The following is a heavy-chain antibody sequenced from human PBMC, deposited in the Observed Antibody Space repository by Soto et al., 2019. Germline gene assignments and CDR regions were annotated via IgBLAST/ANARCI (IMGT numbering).Heavy chain of an antibody. CDR3: GHRSSSFDFWGNDL. J-gene: IGHJ4*02. Sequence: QITLKESGPALVKPTQTLTLTCTFSGFSLTTAGLGVTWIRQPPGKAPEWLALVYWNDDKRYSPSLRNRLTLTKDTSRNQVVLTMTNMDPVDTATYDCGHRSSSFDFWGNDLWGQGILVTVSS. CDR2: VYWNDDK. CDR1: GFSLTTAGLG. V-gene: IGHV2-5*01. D-gene: IGHD5-12*01.